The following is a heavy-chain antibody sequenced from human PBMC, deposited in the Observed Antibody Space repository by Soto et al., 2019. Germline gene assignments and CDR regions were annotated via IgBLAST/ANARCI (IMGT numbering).Heavy chain of an antibody. V-gene: IGHV1-69*01. Sequence: QVQLVQSGAEVKKPGSSVKVSCKASGGTFSKCSISWLRQAPGQGLEWMGGIIPVFGTTYYEEEFQGRVTIIAVGSRSTAYMELSSLRSADPAVYLCATSTPYFFISTPAGNHYSYAMDVWGQGTLVTVSS. J-gene: IGHJ6*02. CDR3: ATSTPYFFISTPAGNHYSYAMDV. CDR1: GGTFSKCS. CDR2: IIPVFGTT. D-gene: IGHD3-10*01.